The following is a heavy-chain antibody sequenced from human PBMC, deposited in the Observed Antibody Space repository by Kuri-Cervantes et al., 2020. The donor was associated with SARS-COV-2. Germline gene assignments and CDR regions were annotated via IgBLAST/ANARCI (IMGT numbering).Heavy chain of an antibody. Sequence: SETLSLTCAVYGGSFSGYYWSWIRKPPGKGLEWIGEINHSGSTNYNPSLKSRVTVSVDTSKNQFSLKLSSVTAADTAVYYCARSHGSGSYYTYRLSLDYWGQGTLVTVSS. V-gene: IGHV4-34*01. CDR1: GGSFSGYY. CDR2: INHSGST. D-gene: IGHD3-10*01. J-gene: IGHJ4*02. CDR3: ARSHGSGSYYTYRLSLDY.